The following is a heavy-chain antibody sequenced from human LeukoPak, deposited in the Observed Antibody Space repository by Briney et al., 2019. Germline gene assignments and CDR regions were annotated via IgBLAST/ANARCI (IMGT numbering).Heavy chain of an antibody. CDR3: ARDPEDGDYYYYMDV. D-gene: IGHD4-17*01. CDR1: GFTFSSYA. J-gene: IGHJ6*03. V-gene: IGHV3-23*01. CDR2: ISGSGGST. Sequence: PGGSLRLSCAASGFTFSSYAMSWVRQAPGKGLEWVSAISGSGGSTYYADSVKGRFTISRDNSKNTLYLQMGSLRAEDMAVYYCARDPEDGDYYYYMDVWGKGTTVTISS.